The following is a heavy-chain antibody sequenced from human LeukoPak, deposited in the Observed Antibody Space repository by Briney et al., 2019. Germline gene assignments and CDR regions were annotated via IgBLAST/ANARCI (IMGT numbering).Heavy chain of an antibody. V-gene: IGHV4-61*01. CDR3: ARLLSVGYDAFDV. CDR1: GGSISSGSYY. Sequence: SETLSLTCTVSGGSISSGSYYWSWIRQPPGKGLEWIGYIYYSGSTNYNPSLKSRVTISVDTSKNQFSLKLSSVTAADTAVYYCARLLSVGYDAFDVWGQGTMVTVSS. CDR2: IYYSGST. D-gene: IGHD2-15*01. J-gene: IGHJ3*01.